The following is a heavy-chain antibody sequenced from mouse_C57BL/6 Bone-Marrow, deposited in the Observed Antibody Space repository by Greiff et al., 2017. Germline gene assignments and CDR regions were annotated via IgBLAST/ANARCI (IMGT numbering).Heavy chain of an antibody. Sequence: VQLVESGAELARPGASVKLSCKASGYTFTSYGISWVKQRPGQGLEWIGEIYPRSGNTYYNEKFKGKATLTADKSSSTAYMELRSLTSEDSAVYFCARGDYSYFDYWGQGTTLTVSS. J-gene: IGHJ2*01. CDR2: IYPRSGNT. CDR3: ARGDYSYFDY. V-gene: IGHV1-81*01. D-gene: IGHD1-1*01. CDR1: GYTFTSYG.